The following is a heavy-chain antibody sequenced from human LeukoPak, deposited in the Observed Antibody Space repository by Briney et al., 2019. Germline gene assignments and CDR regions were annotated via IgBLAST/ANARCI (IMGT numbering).Heavy chain of an antibody. Sequence: SVKVSCKASGGTFSSYAISWVRQAPGQGLEWMRGIIPIFGTANYAQKFQGRVTITTDESTSTAYMELSSLRSEDTAVYYCARAYYYGSGERIDAFDIWGQGTMVTVSS. CDR3: ARAYYYGSGERIDAFDI. CDR2: IIPIFGTA. D-gene: IGHD3-10*01. J-gene: IGHJ3*02. CDR1: GGTFSSYA. V-gene: IGHV1-69*05.